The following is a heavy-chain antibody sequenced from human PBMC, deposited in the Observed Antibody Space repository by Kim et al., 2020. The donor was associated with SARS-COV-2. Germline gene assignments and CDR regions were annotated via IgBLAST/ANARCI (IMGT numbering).Heavy chain of an antibody. CDR3: ARGRTRGYCSGGSCYSNWFDP. Sequence: SETLSLTCAVYGGSFSGYYWSWIRQPPGKGLEWIGEINHSGSTNYNPSLKSRVTISVDTSKNQFSLKLSSVTAADTAVYYCARGRTRGYCSGGSCYSNWFDPWGQGTLVTVSS. D-gene: IGHD2-15*01. CDR1: GGSFSGYY. J-gene: IGHJ5*02. CDR2: INHSGST. V-gene: IGHV4-34*01.